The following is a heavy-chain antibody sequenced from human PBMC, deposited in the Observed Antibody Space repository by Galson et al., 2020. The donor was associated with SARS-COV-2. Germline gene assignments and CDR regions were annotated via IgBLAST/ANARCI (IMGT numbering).Heavy chain of an antibody. J-gene: IGHJ4*02. V-gene: IGHV4-39*01. D-gene: IGHD3-22*01. Sequence: SETLSLTCTVSGDSVSSGSRLWGWIRQPPGKRLEWIESIHHSGITYYNPSLNTQVTISIDASESQFSLKLNSVTAADTAVYYCARNHYDSRELLDYWGQGVLVTVSS. CDR2: IHHSGIT. CDR3: ARNHYDSRELLDY. CDR1: GDSVSSGSRL.